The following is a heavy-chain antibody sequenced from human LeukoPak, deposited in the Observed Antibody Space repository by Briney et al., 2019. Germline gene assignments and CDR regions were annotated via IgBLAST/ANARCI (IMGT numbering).Heavy chain of an antibody. J-gene: IGHJ4*02. CDR1: GFTFSSYA. D-gene: IGHD1-26*01. V-gene: IGHV4-39*01. Sequence: GSLRLSCAASGFTFSSYAMSWVRQSPGKGLEWIGSVFYSGSTYCNPSLKSRVTISADASKNQFSLKLSSVTAADTALHYCASHRRIAGVTCDYFDYWGQGTLVTVSS. CDR2: VFYSGST. CDR3: ASHRRIAGVTCDYFDY.